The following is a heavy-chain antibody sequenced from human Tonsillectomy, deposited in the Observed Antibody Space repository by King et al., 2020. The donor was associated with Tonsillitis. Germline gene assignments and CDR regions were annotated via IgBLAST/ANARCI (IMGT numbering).Heavy chain of an antibody. CDR1: GFSFNSYA. V-gene: IGHV3-23*04. J-gene: IGHJ4*02. Sequence: VQLVESGGGLVQPGGSLRLSCAASGFSFNSYAMTWVRQAPKKGVEWVSVLSGRGVSTYYGDSVKGRLTISRDNSKNTLYLQMHSVKAEDTAIYYCAKALSSYYYDSSGYQVYFDYWGRGTLVTVSS. D-gene: IGHD3-22*01. CDR3: AKALSSYYYDSSGYQVYFDY. CDR2: LSGRGVST.